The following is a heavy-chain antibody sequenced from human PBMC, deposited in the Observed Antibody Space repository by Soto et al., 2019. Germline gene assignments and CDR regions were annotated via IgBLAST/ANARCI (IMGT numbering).Heavy chain of an antibody. V-gene: IGHV3-30-3*01. J-gene: IGHJ6*02. CDR1: GFTFSSYA. D-gene: IGHD3-10*01. CDR2: ISYDGSNK. CDR3: ARDGFSLSPLWVGELKYYYGMDV. Sequence: GGSLRLSCAASGFTFSSYAMHWVRQAPGKGLEWVAVISYDGSNKYYADSVKGRFTISRDNSKNSLYLQMNSLRAEDTAVYYCARDGFSLSPLWVGELKYYYGMDVWGQGTTVNVSS.